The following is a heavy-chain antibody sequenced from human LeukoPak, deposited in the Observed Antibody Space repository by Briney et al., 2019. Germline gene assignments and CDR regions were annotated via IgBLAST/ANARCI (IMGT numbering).Heavy chain of an antibody. D-gene: IGHD4-23*01. V-gene: IGHV3-13*05. CDR3: ARGSPSGGNSHWYFDL. CDR1: GFTFSSYD. J-gene: IGHJ2*01. CDR2: IGTAGDP. Sequence: GGSLRLSCAASGFTFSSYDMHWVRQATGKGLEWVSAIGTAGDPYYPGSVKGRFTISRENAKNSLYLQMNSLRAGDTAVYYCARGSPSGGNSHWYFDLWGRCTLVTVSS.